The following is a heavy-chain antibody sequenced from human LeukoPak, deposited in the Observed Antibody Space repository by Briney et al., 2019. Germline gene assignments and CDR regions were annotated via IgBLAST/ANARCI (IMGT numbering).Heavy chain of an antibody. CDR1: GFTFSSYA. CDR2: ISGSGGST. Sequence: GGSLRLSCAASGFTFSSYAMSWVRQAPGKGLEWVSAISGSGGSTYYADSVKGRYTISRDNSKNTLYLQMNSRRAEDTAVYYCTKRLDSSGYYYAPDYWGQGTLVTVSS. D-gene: IGHD3-22*01. CDR3: TKRLDSSGYYYAPDY. J-gene: IGHJ4*02. V-gene: IGHV3-23*01.